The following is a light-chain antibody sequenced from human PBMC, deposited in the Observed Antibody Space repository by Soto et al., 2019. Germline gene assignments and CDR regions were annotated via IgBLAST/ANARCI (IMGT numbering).Light chain of an antibody. V-gene: IGLV1-40*01. CDR1: SSNIGAGYD. CDR3: QSYDSSLSGSV. J-gene: IGLJ7*01. Sequence: QSVLTQPPSVSGAPGQRVTISCTGSSSNIGAGYDVHWYQQLPGTAPKLLIYSNNNRPSGVPDRFSGSKSGTSASLAITGXXXXXXAXXYCQSYDSSLSGSVFGGGTQLTVL. CDR2: SNN.